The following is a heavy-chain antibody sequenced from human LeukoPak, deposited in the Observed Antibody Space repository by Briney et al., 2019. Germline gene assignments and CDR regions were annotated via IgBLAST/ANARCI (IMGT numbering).Heavy chain of an antibody. CDR2: IYSGGTT. CDR3: AARDCSNSNCHVGVFDY. Sequence: GGSQRLSCAASGFKFSDHYIDWVRQAPGKGLEWVSGIYSGGTTKYAESVEGRFTISRDSTKNTLHLQMNSLRAEDTAVYYCAARDCSNSNCHVGVFDYWGQGTLVSVS. D-gene: IGHD4-11*01. J-gene: IGHJ4*02. CDR1: GFKFSDHY. V-gene: IGHV3-53*01.